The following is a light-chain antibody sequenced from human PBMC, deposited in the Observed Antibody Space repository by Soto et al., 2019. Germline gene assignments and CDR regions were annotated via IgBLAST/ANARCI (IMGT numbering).Light chain of an antibody. CDR1: QDINNY. CDR3: QQASNFPYT. Sequence: DIQMTQSPSSVSASVGDRVTISCRASQDINNYLVWYQQQPGKAPKVLIYSSSFLHSGAPSRFSGSGSGTDFTLTIDRLQPEDFTTYYCQQASNFPYTFGPGTKLEIK. J-gene: IGKJ2*01. CDR2: SSS. V-gene: IGKV1-12*01.